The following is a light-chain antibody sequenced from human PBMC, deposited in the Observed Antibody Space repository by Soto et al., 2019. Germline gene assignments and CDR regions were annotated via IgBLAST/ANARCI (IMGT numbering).Light chain of an antibody. J-gene: IGLJ2*01. CDR2: DTS. V-gene: IGLV7-46*01. CDR3: LLSYSGAREV. CDR1: TGAVTSGHY. Sequence: QAVVTQEPSLTVSPGGTVTLTCGSSTGAVTSGHYPYWFQQKPGQAPRTLIYDTSNKHSWTPARFSGSLVGGKAALTLSGAHPEDEADYYCLLSYSGAREVFGGGTKLAVL.